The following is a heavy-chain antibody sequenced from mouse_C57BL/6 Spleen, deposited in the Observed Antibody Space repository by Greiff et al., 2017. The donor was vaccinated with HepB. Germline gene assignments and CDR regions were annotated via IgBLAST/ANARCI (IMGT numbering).Heavy chain of an antibody. CDR2: ISGGGGNT. CDR3: ERHPDY. V-gene: IGHV5-9*01. J-gene: IGHJ2*01. CDR1: GFTFSSYT. Sequence: DVMLVESGGGLVKPGGSLKLSCAASGFTFSSYTMSWVRQTPEKRLEWVATISGGGGNTYYPDSVKGRFTISRDNAKNTLYLQMSSLRSEDTALYYCERHPDYWGQGTTLTVSS.